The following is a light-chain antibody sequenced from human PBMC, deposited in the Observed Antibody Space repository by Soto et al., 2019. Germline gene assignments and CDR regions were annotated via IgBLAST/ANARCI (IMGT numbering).Light chain of an antibody. CDR1: QTITNY. CDR3: QQSYISPG. CDR2: GPS. J-gene: IGKJ2*01. V-gene: IGKV1-39*01. Sequence: DIQMTQSPPSLSASVGDRVTITCRASQTITNYLNWYQQKPGKAPKLLIYGPSSLQSGVPSRFSGSGSGTDFPLTISSLQPEDFATYYGQQSYISPGFGQGPKLEIK.